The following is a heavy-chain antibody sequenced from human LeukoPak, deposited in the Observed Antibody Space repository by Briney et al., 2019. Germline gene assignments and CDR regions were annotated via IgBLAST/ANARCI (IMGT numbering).Heavy chain of an antibody. CDR2: ICTSGST. CDR3: AKEAPMATNNWYFDL. D-gene: IGHD5-24*01. CDR1: ADSISNSY. V-gene: IGHV4-4*07. J-gene: IGHJ2*01. Sequence: PSETLSLTCTVSADSISNSYWSWIRQSAGKGLEWIGRICTSGSTNYNPSLKSRVTMSVDTSKNQFSLVLTSVTAADTAVYFCAKEAPMATNNWYFDLWGRGTLVTVSS.